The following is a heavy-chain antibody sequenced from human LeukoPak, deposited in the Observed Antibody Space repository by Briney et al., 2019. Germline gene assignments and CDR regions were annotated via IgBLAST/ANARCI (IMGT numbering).Heavy chain of an antibody. CDR1: GASISNYY. V-gene: IGHV4-59*12. Sequence: ASETLSLTCTVSGASISNYYWGWVRQPPGKGLEWVGYIYYSGSTNYNPSLKSRVTISVDRSKNQFSLKLSSVTAADTAVYYCARAPLVSGDGPYYFDYWGQGTLVTVSS. J-gene: IGHJ4*02. CDR3: ARAPLVSGDGPYYFDY. D-gene: IGHD7-27*01. CDR2: IYYSGST.